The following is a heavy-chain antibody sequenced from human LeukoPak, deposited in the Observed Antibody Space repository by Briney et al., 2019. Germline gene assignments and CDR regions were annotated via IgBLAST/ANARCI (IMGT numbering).Heavy chain of an antibody. V-gene: IGHV4-30-4*07. CDR3: VRGVGGEYFYFDR. Sequence: KPSETLSLTCGVSGGSISSDGHSWSWIRQPPGKGLEWVGYIYHSGAAYHNPSLKSRLALSVDTSNNQFSLRLRSVTAADTAVYYCVRGVGGEYFYFDRWGQGALVTVSA. J-gene: IGHJ4*02. CDR2: IYHSGAA. D-gene: IGHD1-26*01. CDR1: GGSISSDGHS.